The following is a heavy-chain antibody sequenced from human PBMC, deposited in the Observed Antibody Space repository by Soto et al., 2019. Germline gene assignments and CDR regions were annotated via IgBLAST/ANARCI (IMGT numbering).Heavy chain of an antibody. J-gene: IGHJ4*02. CDR2: MYHSGST. Sequence: SETLSLTCAVSGGSISSGGYSWSWIRQPPGKGLEWIGYMYHSGSTYYNPSLKSRVTISIDRSKNQFSLNLSSVTAADTAVYYCARVTDYWGQGILVTVFS. V-gene: IGHV4-30-2*01. CDR1: GGSISSGGYS. CDR3: ARVTDY.